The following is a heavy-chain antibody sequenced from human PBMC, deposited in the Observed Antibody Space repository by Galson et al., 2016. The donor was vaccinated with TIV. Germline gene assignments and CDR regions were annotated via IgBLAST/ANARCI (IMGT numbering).Heavy chain of an antibody. CDR3: ARDWGGGVLGATGAFDI. CDR2: ISSSGSTR. J-gene: IGHJ3*02. V-gene: IGHV3-11*04. CDR1: GFIFSDYY. Sequence: SLRLSCAASGFIFSDYYMSWIRQAPGKGLEWVSYISSSGSTRYYGDSVKGRFTIPRDNAKKSLYLQMNSLRAEDTAVYYCARDWGGGVLGATGAFDIWGQGTTVTVSS. D-gene: IGHD1-26*01.